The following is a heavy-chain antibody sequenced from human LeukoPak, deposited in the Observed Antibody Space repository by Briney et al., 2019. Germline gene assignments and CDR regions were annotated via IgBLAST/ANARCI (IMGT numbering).Heavy chain of an antibody. D-gene: IGHD6-13*01. Sequence: GGSLRLSCAASGFTFSRYAMSWVRQAPGKGLEWVSAISGSGGSTYYADSVKGRFTISRDNSKNTLYLQMNSLRAEDTAVYYCAKDIGTGGTGWYFDLWGRGTLVTVSS. J-gene: IGHJ2*01. CDR1: GFTFSRYA. CDR3: AKDIGTGGTGWYFDL. CDR2: ISGSGGST. V-gene: IGHV3-23*01.